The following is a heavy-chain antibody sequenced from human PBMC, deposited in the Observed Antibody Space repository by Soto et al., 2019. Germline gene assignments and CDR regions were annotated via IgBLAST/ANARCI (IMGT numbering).Heavy chain of an antibody. CDR3: AKDRVGGVPDAFDT. CDR1: YV. J-gene: IGHJ3*02. Sequence: YVMNWVRQAPGKGLEWVSSISGSGTTTFYADSVKGRFIISRDNSKNTLYLQMNSLRAEDTALYYCAKDRVGGVPDAFDTWGQGTMVTVSS. V-gene: IGHV3-23*01. CDR2: ISGSGTTT. D-gene: IGHD2-8*01.